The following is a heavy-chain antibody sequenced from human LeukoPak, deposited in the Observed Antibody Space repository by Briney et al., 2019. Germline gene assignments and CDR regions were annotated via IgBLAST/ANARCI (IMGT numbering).Heavy chain of an antibody. J-gene: IGHJ5*02. Sequence: PGGSLRLSCAASGFTFDDYAMRWVRQAPGKGLEWVSGISWNSGSIDYADSVKGRFTISRDNASTSLYLQITSLSAEYPSLYYCAKVRYCHYSVFDPWGQGTLVTVSS. CDR3: AKVRYCHYSVFDP. V-gene: IGHV3-9*01. CDR1: GFTFDDYA. D-gene: IGHD4-11*01. CDR2: ISWNSGSI.